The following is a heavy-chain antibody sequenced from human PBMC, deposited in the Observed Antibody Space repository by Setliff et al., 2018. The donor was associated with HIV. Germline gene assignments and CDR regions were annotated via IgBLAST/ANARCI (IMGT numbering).Heavy chain of an antibody. CDR3: ARQTYYYDNSGHNWFDP. J-gene: IGHJ5*02. CDR1: GGSISSYY. Sequence: PSETLSLTCSVSGGSISSYYWSWIRQPPGKGLEWIGYINTSGTTNYNPSLKSRVTISVDTSKNQFSLKLSSVTAADTAVYFCARQTYYYDNSGHNWFDPCDQ. D-gene: IGHD3-22*01. V-gene: IGHV4-4*09. CDR2: INTSGTT.